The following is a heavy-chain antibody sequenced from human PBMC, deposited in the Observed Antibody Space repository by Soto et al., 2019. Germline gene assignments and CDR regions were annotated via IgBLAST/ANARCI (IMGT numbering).Heavy chain of an antibody. CDR2: ISAYNGNT. CDR1: GYTFTSYG. Sequence: QVQLVQSGAEVKKPGASVKVSCKASGYTFTSYGISWVRQAPGQGLEWMGWISAYNGNTNYAQKLQGRVTMTTDTATSTAYMELRSLRSDDTAVYYCARGAAYCSGGSCYSSFADYWGQGTLVTVSS. D-gene: IGHD2-15*01. J-gene: IGHJ4*02. V-gene: IGHV1-18*01. CDR3: ARGAAYCSGGSCYSSFADY.